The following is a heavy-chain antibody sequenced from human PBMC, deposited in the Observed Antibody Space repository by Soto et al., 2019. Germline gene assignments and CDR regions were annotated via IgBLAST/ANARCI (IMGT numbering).Heavy chain of an antibody. Sequence: EASLKFSCKASGYTFTSYGISWVRQAPGQGLEWMGWISAYNGNTNYAQKLQGRVTMTTDTSTSTAYMELRSLRSDDTAVYYCARDYGVYDSSGYYSPYNWFDPWGQGTLVTVSS. J-gene: IGHJ5*02. CDR2: ISAYNGNT. CDR1: GYTFTSYG. V-gene: IGHV1-18*01. D-gene: IGHD3-22*01. CDR3: ARDYGVYDSSGYYSPYNWFDP.